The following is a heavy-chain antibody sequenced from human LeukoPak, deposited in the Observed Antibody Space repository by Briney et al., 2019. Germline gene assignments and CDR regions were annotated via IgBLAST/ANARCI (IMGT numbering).Heavy chain of an antibody. CDR3: ASFWSHPFDI. CDR2: INPNSGGT. V-gene: IGHV1-2*02. CDR1: GGTFTGYY. J-gene: IGHJ3*02. Sequence: GASVKVSCKASGGTFTGYYINWVRQAPGQGLEWMGWINPNSGGTNFTQKFQGRVRMTRDTSISTVYMELTSLRSDDTAVYYCASFWSHPFDIWGQGTMVIVSS. D-gene: IGHD3-3*01.